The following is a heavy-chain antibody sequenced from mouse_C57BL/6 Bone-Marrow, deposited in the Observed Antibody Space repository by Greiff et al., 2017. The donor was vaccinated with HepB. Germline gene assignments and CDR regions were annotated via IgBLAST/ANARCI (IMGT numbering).Heavy chain of an antibody. J-gene: IGHJ3*01. CDR3: TRRGSCLAWFAY. CDR1: GYTFTDYE. Sequence: VQLQQSGAELVRPGASVTLSCKASGYTFTDYEMHWVKQTPVHGLEWIGAIDPETGGTAYNQKFKGKAILTADKSSSTAYMELRSLTSEDSAVYYCTRRGSCLAWFAYWGQGTLVTVSA. D-gene: IGHD1-1*02. CDR2: IDPETGGT. V-gene: IGHV1-15*01.